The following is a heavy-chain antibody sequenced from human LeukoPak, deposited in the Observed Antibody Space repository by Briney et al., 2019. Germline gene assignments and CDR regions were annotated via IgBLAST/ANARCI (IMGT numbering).Heavy chain of an antibody. CDR2: IYYSGST. D-gene: IGHD3-10*01. J-gene: IGHJ4*02. Sequence: SETLSLTCTVSGGSISSHYWSWIRQPPGKGLEWIGHIYYSGSTNYNPSLKSRVTISVDTSKNQFSLKLSSVTAADTAVYYCARQWVRGSFDYWGQGTLVTVSS. CDR1: GGSISSHY. CDR3: ARQWVRGSFDY. V-gene: IGHV4-59*11.